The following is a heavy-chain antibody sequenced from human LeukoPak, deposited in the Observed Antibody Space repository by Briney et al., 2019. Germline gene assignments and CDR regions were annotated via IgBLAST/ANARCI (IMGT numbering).Heavy chain of an antibody. J-gene: IGHJ4*02. CDR2: INSDGSTT. CDR3: ARDLSGVTGYTYGRGIDY. V-gene: IGHV3-74*01. CDR1: GFSFSNYS. D-gene: IGHD5-18*01. Sequence: GGSLRLSCVGSGFSFSNYSLNWVRQAPGKGLVWVSRINSDGSTTSYADSVKGRFTISRDNAKTSLYLQMNSLRAEDTDVYYCARDLSGVTGYTYGRGIDYWGQGTLVTVSS.